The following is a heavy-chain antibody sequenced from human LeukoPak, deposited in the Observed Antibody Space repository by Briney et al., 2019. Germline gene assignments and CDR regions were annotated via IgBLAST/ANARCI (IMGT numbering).Heavy chain of an antibody. CDR2: INPKSGGT. V-gene: IGHV1-2*02. CDR3: ASRNYDFWSGPEY. CDR1: GYTFSDYY. D-gene: IGHD3-3*01. J-gene: IGHJ4*02. Sequence: ASVKVSCKASGYTFSDYYMHWVRQAPGQGLEWMGWINPKSGGTKYAQKFQGRVTMTRDTSISTGYMELSSLRSDDTAVYYCASRNYDFWSGPEYWGQGTLVTVSS.